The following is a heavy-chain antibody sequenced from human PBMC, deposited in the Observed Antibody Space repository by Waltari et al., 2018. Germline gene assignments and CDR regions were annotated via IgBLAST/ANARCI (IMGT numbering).Heavy chain of an antibody. CDR3: AREIYSIIDDAFDM. D-gene: IGHD6-13*01. V-gene: IGHV3-21*01. J-gene: IGHJ3*02. CDR2: IGSTGGNI. CDR1: GFTFSIYT. Sequence: EVQLVESGGGLVKSGGSLRLACAASGFTFSIYTMSWVRQAPGKGLAWVSSIGSTGGNIQYADSMKGRFTISRDNAKNSLFLQINSLRAEDTAAYYCAREIYSIIDDAFDMWGRGTKVAVSS.